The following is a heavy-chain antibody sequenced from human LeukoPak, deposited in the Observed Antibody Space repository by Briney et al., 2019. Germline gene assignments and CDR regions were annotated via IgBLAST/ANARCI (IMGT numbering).Heavy chain of an antibody. Sequence: SVKVSCKASGGTFSSYAISWVRQAPGQGLEWMGGIIPIFGTANYAQKFQGRVTITADESTSTAYMELSSLRSEDTAVYYCARMDTAMAYYFDYWGQGTLVTVSS. CDR2: IIPIFGTA. D-gene: IGHD5-18*01. V-gene: IGHV1-69*01. CDR3: ARMDTAMAYYFDY. J-gene: IGHJ4*02. CDR1: GGTFSSYA.